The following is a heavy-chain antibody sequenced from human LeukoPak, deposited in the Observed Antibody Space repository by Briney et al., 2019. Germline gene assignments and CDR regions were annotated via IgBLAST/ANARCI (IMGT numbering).Heavy chain of an antibody. CDR2: IYSGGST. CDR1: GFTVSSNF. V-gene: IGHV3-53*01. J-gene: IGHJ6*03. D-gene: IGHD2-15*01. Sequence: GGSLRLSCAASGFTVSSNFMSWVRQAPGKGLEWVSAIYSGGSTYYADSGKGRFTISRDISKNTLYLPMHSLKAEDTAVYYCATASYCSGGSCYSDYYYYYYMDVWGKGTTVTVSS. CDR3: ATASYCSGGSCYSDYYYYYYMDV.